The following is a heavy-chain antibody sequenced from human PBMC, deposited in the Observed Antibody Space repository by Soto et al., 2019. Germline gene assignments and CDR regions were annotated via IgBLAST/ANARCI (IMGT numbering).Heavy chain of an antibody. J-gene: IGHJ6*03. V-gene: IGHV1-69*02. CDR2: IIPILGIA. D-gene: IGHD5-12*01. CDR1: GGTFSSYT. Sequence: GASVKVSCKASGGTFSSYTISWVRQAPGQGLEWMGRIIPILGIANYAQKFQGRVTITADKSTSTAYMELSSLRSEDTAVYYCAKADHSGYDFDDYYYMDVWGKGTTVTVSS. CDR3: AKADHSGYDFDDYYYMDV.